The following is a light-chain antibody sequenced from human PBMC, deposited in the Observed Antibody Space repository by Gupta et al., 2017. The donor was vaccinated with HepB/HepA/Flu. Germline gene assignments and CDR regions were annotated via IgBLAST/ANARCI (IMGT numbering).Light chain of an antibody. J-gene: IGLJ3*02. CDR3: AAWDDSLNGHWV. Sequence: QSVLTQPPSASGTPGRRGPIPCSGSSSNIGSNTVNWYQQLPGTAPKLLIYSNNQRPSGVPDRFSGSKSGTSASLAISGLQSEDEADYYCAAWDDSLNGHWVFGGGTKLTVL. CDR1: SSNIGSNT. V-gene: IGLV1-44*01. CDR2: SNN.